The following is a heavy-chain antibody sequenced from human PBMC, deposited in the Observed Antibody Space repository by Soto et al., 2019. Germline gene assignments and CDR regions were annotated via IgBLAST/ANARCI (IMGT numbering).Heavy chain of an antibody. CDR1: GFTFSTYA. V-gene: IGHV3-23*01. J-gene: IGHJ4*02. D-gene: IGHD3-10*01. CDR3: AKELLRLGESLERYFDY. Sequence: GGSLRLSCAASGFTFSTYAMSWVRQAPGKGLGWVSAISGSGGSRYYADSAKGRFTISRDNSKNTLFLQLNSLRAEDTAVYYCAKELLRLGESLERYFDYWGQGTLVTVSS. CDR2: ISGSGGSR.